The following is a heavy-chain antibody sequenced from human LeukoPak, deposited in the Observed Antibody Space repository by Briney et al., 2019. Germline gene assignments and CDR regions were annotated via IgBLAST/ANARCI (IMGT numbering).Heavy chain of an antibody. CDR3: ARGPAAATGESY. V-gene: IGHV1-2*02. CDR1: GYSFTAYY. Sequence: ASVKVSCKASGYSFTAYYIHWVRQAPGQGLEWMGWLNPDSGDTHSAQKSQDRVTMTRDTSIATAYLELSRLRFDDTAVYYCARGPAAATGESYWGQGTLVTVSS. CDR2: LNPDSGDT. J-gene: IGHJ4*02. D-gene: IGHD2-15*01.